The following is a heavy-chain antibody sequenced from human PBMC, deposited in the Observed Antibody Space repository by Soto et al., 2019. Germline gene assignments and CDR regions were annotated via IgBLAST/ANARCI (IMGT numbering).Heavy chain of an antibody. CDR1: GGSISSSHW. Sequence: QVQLQESGPGLVKPSGTLSLTCAVSGGSISSSHWWTWVRQSPGKGLEYIGEISHSGTSNSNPSLKLRGTLSVDKSKNHFSLTLTSVTAADTAVYYCARVVLTITRGAFDAWGQGTLVIVSS. CDR2: ISHSGTS. V-gene: IGHV4-4*02. CDR3: ARVVLTITRGAFDA. D-gene: IGHD3-9*01. J-gene: IGHJ3*01.